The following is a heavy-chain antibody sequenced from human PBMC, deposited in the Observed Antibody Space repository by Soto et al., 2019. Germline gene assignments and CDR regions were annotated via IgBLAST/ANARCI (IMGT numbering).Heavy chain of an antibody. D-gene: IGHD2-2*01. CDR1: GGSANNNNYY. J-gene: IGHJ6*02. CDR3: ARSDCSSTSCYFPYYYNGMDV. V-gene: IGHV4-39*01. CDR2: IYYTGNT. Sequence: PSETLSLTCTVSGGSANNNNYYWGWIRQTPGKGLDWIGSIYYTGNTYYNPSLKSRVTISVDTSKNQFSLRLSSVTAADTSVYFCARSDCSSTSCYFPYYYNGMDVWGQGTTVTVSS.